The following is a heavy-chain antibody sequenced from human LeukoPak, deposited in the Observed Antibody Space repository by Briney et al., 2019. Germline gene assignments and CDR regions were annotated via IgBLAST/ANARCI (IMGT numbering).Heavy chain of an antibody. V-gene: IGHV4-39*07. CDR2: IYYTGFT. J-gene: IGHJ4*02. Sequence: PSETLSLTCAVSGGSISSGSYYWGWIRQTPGKGLEWIGSIYYTGFTYNNPSLESRVTISIDTSQNQFSLKLSSVTAADTAVYYCARDILFGMVTYFDYWGQGTLVTVSS. D-gene: IGHD3-3*01. CDR1: GGSISSGSYY. CDR3: ARDILFGMVTYFDY.